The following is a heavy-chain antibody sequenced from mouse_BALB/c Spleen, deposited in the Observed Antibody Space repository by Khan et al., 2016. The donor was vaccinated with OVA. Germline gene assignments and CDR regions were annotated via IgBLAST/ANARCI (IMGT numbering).Heavy chain of an antibody. CDR1: GYSFTGYN. CDR3: TRGYGNYVRYYFGY. V-gene: IGHV1-39*01. Sequence: LQQSGPELEKPGASVKISCKASGYSFTGYNMNWVKQSNGKSLEWIGNIDPYYGGATYNQKFKGKATLTVDKSSSTAYMQLKSLTSEDSAVYYCTRGYGNYVRYYFGYWGQGTTLTVSS. D-gene: IGHD2-10*02. J-gene: IGHJ2*01. CDR2: IDPYYGGA.